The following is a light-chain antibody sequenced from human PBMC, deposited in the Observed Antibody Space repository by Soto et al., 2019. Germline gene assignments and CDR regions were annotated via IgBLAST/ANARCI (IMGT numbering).Light chain of an antibody. CDR3: QQYNTYPWT. CDR1: QSISRL. V-gene: IGKV1-5*03. CDR2: KAS. J-gene: IGKJ1*01. Sequence: DIQMTQSPSTLSASVGDRVTITCRASQSISRLLAWYQQKPGKAPKVLIYKASSLESGVPSRFSGSGSGTEFTLTISILQPDDFATYYCQQYNTYPWTFGQGTKVEIK.